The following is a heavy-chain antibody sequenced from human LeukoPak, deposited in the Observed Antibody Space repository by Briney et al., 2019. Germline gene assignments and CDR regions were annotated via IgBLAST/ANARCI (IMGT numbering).Heavy chain of an antibody. CDR3: ARRAVDWDYFDY. D-gene: IGHD2-21*01. V-gene: IGHV3-23*01. Sequence: SGGSLRLSCAASGFTFSSYAMSWVRQAPGKGLEWVSAISGSGGYTYYADSVKGRFTISRDNSKNMLYLQMNSLSAEDTAVYYCARRAVDWDYFDYWGQGTLVTVSS. CDR1: GFTFSSYA. CDR2: ISGSGGYT. J-gene: IGHJ4*02.